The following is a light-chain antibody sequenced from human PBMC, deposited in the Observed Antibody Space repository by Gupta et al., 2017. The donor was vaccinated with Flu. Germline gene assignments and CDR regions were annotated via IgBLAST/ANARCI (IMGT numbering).Light chain of an antibody. Sequence: QSVLSQPPSVSGAPGQRVTLSCTGSSSNIGAGYDVHWYKQVPGTAPKLLILANNHRPSGVSDRFSGSKSGTSASLAITGLQAEDEADYHCQYYDTSLGRVLFGGGTKLTVL. J-gene: IGLJ2*01. CDR2: ANN. CDR3: QYYDTSLGRVL. CDR1: SSNIGAGYD. V-gene: IGLV1-40*01.